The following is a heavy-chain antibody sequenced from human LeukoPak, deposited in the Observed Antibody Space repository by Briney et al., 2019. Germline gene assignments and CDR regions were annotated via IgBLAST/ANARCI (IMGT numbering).Heavy chain of an antibody. D-gene: IGHD3-22*01. V-gene: IGHV3-30-3*01. Sequence: GGSLRLSCAASGFTFSSYAMHWVRQAPGKGLEWVAVISYDGSNKYYADSVKGRFTISRDNSKNTLSLQMNSLRAEDTAVYYCAKDNYYDSSGYYGEYFQHWGQGTLVTVSS. CDR2: ISYDGSNK. J-gene: IGHJ1*01. CDR1: GFTFSSYA. CDR3: AKDNYYDSSGYYGEYFQH.